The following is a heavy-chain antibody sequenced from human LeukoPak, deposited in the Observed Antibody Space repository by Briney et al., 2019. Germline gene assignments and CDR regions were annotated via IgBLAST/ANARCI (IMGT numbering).Heavy chain of an antibody. J-gene: IGHJ4*02. D-gene: IGHD3-22*01. CDR3: ARDSEGYYDSSGYYSHFDY. CDR2: IYYSGST. CDR1: GGSISSSNW. Sequence: PSETLSLTCAVSGGSISSSNWWSWVRQPPGKGLEWIGYIYYSGSTNYNPSLKSRVTISVDTSKNQFSLKLSSVTAADTAVYYCARDSEGYYDSSGYYSHFDYWGQGTLVTVSS. V-gene: IGHV4-4*02.